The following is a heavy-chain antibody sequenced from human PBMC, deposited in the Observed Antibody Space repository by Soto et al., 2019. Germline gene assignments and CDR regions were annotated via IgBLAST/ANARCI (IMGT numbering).Heavy chain of an antibody. D-gene: IGHD3-10*01. V-gene: IGHV4-4*02. CDR1: GASISSGW. J-gene: IGHJ5*02. Sequence: QVQLQESGPGLVKPSGTLSLTCAVSGASISSGWWTWVRQPPGKGLEWIGKTLYSGRTNYNSSLNSRVTISIDKSKKQFSLNLSSVTAADTAVYYCSSRVTDAPTWGQGTLVTVSS. CDR3: SSRVTDAPT. CDR2: TLYSGRT.